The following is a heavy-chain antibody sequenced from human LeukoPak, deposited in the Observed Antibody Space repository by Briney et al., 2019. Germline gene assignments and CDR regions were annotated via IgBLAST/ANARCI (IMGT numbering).Heavy chain of an antibody. CDR2: IKQDGSEK. CDR1: GFTFSSDW. Sequence: GGSLRLSCAASGFTFSSDWMSWVRQAPGKGLEWVANIKQDGSEKYYVDSVKGQFTISRDNAKNSLYLQMNSLRAEDTAVYYCARARRGYYFDYWGQGTLVTVSS. CDR3: ARARRGYYFDY. D-gene: IGHD3-16*01. J-gene: IGHJ4*02. V-gene: IGHV3-7*01.